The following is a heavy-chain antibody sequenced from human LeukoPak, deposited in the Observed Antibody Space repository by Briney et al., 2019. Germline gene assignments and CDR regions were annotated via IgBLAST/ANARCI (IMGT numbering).Heavy chain of an antibody. CDR2: INHSGST. CDR3: ARGKGYSSGWYVADAFDI. V-gene: IGHV4-34*01. Sequence: PSETLSLTCAVYGGSFSGYYWSWIRQPPGKGLEWIGEINHSGSTNCNPSLKSRVTISVDTSKNQFSLKLSSVTAADTAVYYCARGKGYSSGWYVADAFDIWGQGTMVTVSS. J-gene: IGHJ3*02. D-gene: IGHD6-19*01. CDR1: GGSFSGYY.